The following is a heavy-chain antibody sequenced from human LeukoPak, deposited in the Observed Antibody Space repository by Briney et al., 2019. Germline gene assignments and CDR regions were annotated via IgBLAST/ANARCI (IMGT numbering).Heavy chain of an antibody. CDR3: ARDRGSSLQNAGDIFDY. Sequence: ASVTVSCKSSGYTFTIYYMHWVRQAPGQGLEWMGIINPSGGSTSYAQKFQGRVTMTRDTSTSTVYMELSSLRSEDTAVYYCARDRGSSLQNAGDIFDYWGQGTLVTVSS. CDR1: GYTFTIYY. D-gene: IGHD6-13*01. V-gene: IGHV1-46*01. J-gene: IGHJ4*02. CDR2: INPSGGST.